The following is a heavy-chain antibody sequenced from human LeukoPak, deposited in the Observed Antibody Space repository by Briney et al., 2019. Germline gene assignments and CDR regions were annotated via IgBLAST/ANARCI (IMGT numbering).Heavy chain of an antibody. D-gene: IGHD3-22*01. CDR1: QFTFSDYS. CDR2: INPTGRHI. J-gene: IGHJ4*02. V-gene: IGHV3-21*01. CDR3: TRLNGPRSSSPYYNDY. Sequence: GGSLRLSCAASQFTFSDYSMAWVRQAPGKGLEWVSTINPTGRHIHYPDSMRGRFSISSDSANNSLSLQMNGLRADDTAVYYCTRLNGPRSSSPYYNDYWGQGALVTVSS.